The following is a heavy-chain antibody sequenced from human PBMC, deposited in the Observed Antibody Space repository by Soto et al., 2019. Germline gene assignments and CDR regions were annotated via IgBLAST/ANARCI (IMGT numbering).Heavy chain of an antibody. V-gene: IGHV4-30-4*01. J-gene: IGHJ2*01. CDR3: GRDGGESAYCGRDCPYGYVDL. CDR2: IYYSGST. D-gene: IGHD2-21*02. CDR1: GGFISGGDYY. Sequence: QVQLQESGPGLVKPSETLSLTCTVSGGFISGGDYYWSWIRQPPGKGLEWIGYIYYSGSTYYTPSVRSRFSMVVDASQNQFCLHLSDVTAADPDGYYCGRDGGESAYCGRDCPYGYVDLWGRGTLVTVSS.